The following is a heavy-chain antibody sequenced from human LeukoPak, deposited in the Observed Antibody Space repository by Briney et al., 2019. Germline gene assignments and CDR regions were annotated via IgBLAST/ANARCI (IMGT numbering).Heavy chain of an antibody. D-gene: IGHD3-22*01. V-gene: IGHV3-21*01. J-gene: IGHJ4*02. CDR1: GFTFSSYS. Sequence: PGGSLRLSCAASGFTFSSYSMNWVRQAPGKGLEWVSSISSSSSYIYYADSVKGRFTISRDNAKNSLYLQMNSLRAEDTAVYYCASDYYDSSGYYQNDYWGQGTLVTVSS. CDR3: ASDYYDSSGYYQNDY. CDR2: ISSSSSYI.